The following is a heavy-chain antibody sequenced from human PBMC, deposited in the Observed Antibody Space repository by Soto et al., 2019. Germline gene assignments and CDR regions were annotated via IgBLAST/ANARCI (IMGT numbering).Heavy chain of an antibody. CDR3: ARVGGDYDFWSGYYTDAFDI. D-gene: IGHD3-3*01. CDR1: GFTFSSYW. V-gene: IGHV3-7*01. J-gene: IGHJ3*02. CDR2: IKQDGSEK. Sequence: GRSLRLSCAASGFTFSSYWMSWVRQAPGKGLEWVANIKQDGSEKYYVDSVKGRFTISRDNAKNSLYLQMNSLRAEDTAVYYCARVGGDYDFWSGYYTDAFDIWGQGKMVTVS.